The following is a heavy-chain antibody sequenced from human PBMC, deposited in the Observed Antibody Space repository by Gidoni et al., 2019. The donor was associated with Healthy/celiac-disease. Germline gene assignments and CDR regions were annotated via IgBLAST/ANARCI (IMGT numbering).Heavy chain of an antibody. CDR1: GFTFSSDA. V-gene: IGHV3-23*01. D-gene: IGHD6-13*01. J-gene: IGHJ4*02. Sequence: EVQLLESGGGLVQPGGSLRLSCAASGFTFSSDAMSWVRQAPGKGLEWVSAISGSGGSTYYADSVKGRFTISRDNSKNTLYLQMNSLRAEDTAVYYCAKDQADSSSWYVSTFDYWGQGTLVTVSS. CDR3: AKDQADSSSWYVSTFDY. CDR2: ISGSGGST.